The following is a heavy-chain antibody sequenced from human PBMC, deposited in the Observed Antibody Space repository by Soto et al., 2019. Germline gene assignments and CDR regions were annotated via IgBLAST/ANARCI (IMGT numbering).Heavy chain of an antibody. J-gene: IGHJ4*02. V-gene: IGHV1-69*02. CDR2: IIPILGIA. D-gene: IGHD4-17*01. Sequence: QVQLVQSGAEVKKPGSSVKVSCKASGGTFSSYTISWVRQAPGQGLEWMGRIIPILGIANYAQKFQRRVTITADKSTSTAYMELSSMRSEDTAVYYCATKDYGAPTDYWGQGTLVTVSS. CDR3: ATKDYGAPTDY. CDR1: GGTFSSYT.